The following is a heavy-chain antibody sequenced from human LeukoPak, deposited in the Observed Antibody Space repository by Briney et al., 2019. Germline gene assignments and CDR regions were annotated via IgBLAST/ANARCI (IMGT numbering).Heavy chain of an antibody. Sequence: SETLSLTCTVSGYSISSGYYWGWIRQPPGKGLEWIGYIYYSGSTSYNPSLKSRVTISVDTSKNQFSLKLSSVTAADTAVYYCARESRRDGYNPAYYYYYYMDVWGKGTTVTVSS. V-gene: IGHV4-61*01. CDR2: IYYSGST. CDR3: ARESRRDGYNPAYYYYYYMDV. CDR1: GYSISSGYY. D-gene: IGHD5-24*01. J-gene: IGHJ6*03.